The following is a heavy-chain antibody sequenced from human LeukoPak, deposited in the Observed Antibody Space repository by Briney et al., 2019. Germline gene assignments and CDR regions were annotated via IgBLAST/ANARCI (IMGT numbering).Heavy chain of an antibody. CDR3: ARSRGLLLPEY. CDR1: GLTFSSYW. CDR2: INSDGTST. D-gene: IGHD3-3*01. Sequence: GGSLRLSCAASGLTFSSYWMHWVRQVPGKGLVWVSRINSDGTSTTYADSVKGRFTISRDNAKNTLDLQMNSLRAEDTAVYYCARSRGLLLPEYWGQGTLVTVSS. V-gene: IGHV3-74*01. J-gene: IGHJ4*02.